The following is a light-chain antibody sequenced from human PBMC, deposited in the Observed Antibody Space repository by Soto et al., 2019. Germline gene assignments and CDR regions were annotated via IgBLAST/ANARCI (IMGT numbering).Light chain of an antibody. Sequence: DIVMTQSPDSLAVSLGERATINCKSSQSVLYSSNKQNYLAWYQQKPGQPPKLLIYWASTRESGVPDRFSGGGSGTDFTLTISSLQAEDVAVYYCQQYYSIPITFGQGTRLEIK. CDR2: WAS. CDR1: QSVLYSSNKQNY. CDR3: QQYYSIPIT. J-gene: IGKJ5*01. V-gene: IGKV4-1*01.